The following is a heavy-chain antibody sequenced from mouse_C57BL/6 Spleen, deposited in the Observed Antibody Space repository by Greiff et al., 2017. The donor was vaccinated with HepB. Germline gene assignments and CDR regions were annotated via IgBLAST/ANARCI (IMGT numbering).Heavy chain of an antibody. CDR2: IYPGSGNT. V-gene: IGHV1-76*01. CDR3: ARDGYDVFFDY. J-gene: IGHJ2*01. D-gene: IGHD2-2*01. Sequence: QVQLQQSGAELVRPGASVKLSCKASGYTFTDYYINWVKQRPGQGLEWIARIYPGSGNTYYNEKFKGKATLTAEKSSSTAYMQLSSLTSEDSAVYCCARDGYDVFFDYWGQGTTLTVSS. CDR1: GYTFTDYY.